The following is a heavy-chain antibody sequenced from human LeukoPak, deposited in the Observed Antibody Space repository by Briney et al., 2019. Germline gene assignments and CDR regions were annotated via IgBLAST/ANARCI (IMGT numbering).Heavy chain of an antibody. V-gene: IGHV1-2*02. CDR3: ARDGNYYYDILTGYFFLDY. D-gene: IGHD3-9*01. Sequence: ASVKVSCKASGYSFSVYWIHWVRLAPKEGLEWMGWIIPNTGDTTIAQKFQGRVTMTRDTSISTAYMELSRLRSDDTAVYYCARDGNYYYDILTGYFFLDYWGQGTLVTVSS. CDR1: GYSFSVYW. CDR2: IIPNTGDT. J-gene: IGHJ4*02.